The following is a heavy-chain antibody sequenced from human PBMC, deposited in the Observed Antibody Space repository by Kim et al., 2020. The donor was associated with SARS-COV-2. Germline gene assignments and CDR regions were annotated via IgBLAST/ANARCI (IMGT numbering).Heavy chain of an antibody. CDR1: GFTFSDYY. V-gene: IGHV3-11*05. D-gene: IGHD3-10*01. Sequence: GGSLRLSCAASGFTFSDYYMSWIRQAPGKGLEWVSYISSSSSYTNYADSVKGRFTISRDNAKNSLYLQMNSLRAEDTAVYYCARDYEGEHGTGNDYWGQGTLVTVSS. CDR3: ARDYEGEHGTGNDY. J-gene: IGHJ4*02. CDR2: ISSSSSYT.